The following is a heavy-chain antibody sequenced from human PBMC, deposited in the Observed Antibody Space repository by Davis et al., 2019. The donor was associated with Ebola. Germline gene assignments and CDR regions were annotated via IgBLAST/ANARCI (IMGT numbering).Heavy chain of an antibody. J-gene: IGHJ6*02. CDR1: GFTFSNYY. CDR3: VRDTSHQLPHWLYYFYGMDV. Sequence: GASLKISCAASGFTFSNYYMHWVRRAPGKGLEWVARITTDGSTTRYADSVKGRFTISRDNTNNTLDLQMNSLRGEDTAVYFCVRDTSHQLPHWLYYFYGMDVWVQGTTVTVS. V-gene: IGHV3-74*01. CDR2: ITTDGSTT. D-gene: IGHD2-2*01.